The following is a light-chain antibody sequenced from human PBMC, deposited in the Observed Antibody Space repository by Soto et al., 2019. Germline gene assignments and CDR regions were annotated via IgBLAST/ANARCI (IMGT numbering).Light chain of an antibody. CDR2: AAS. CDR3: QQSYSSPPT. Sequence: DIQMTQSPSSLSASVEDRVIITCRASQSISNHLNWYQQKPGKAPKLLIFAASSLQSGVPSRFSGSRSGPDFTLTISSLQPEDVATYYCQQSYSSPPTFGQGTKVDIK. CDR1: QSISNH. J-gene: IGKJ1*01. V-gene: IGKV1-39*01.